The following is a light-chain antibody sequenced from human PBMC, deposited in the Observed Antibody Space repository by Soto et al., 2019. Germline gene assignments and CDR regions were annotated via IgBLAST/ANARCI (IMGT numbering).Light chain of an antibody. V-gene: IGLV2-14*01. Sequence: QSVLTQPAYVSGSPGQSITISCTGTSSDVGAYNYVSWYQQHPGKAPKLIIYEVSYRPSGVSYRFSGSKSGNTASLTISGLQAEDEADYYCSSYTSSSTCPFGNGTKVTVL. CDR1: SSDVGAYNY. CDR2: EVS. CDR3: SSYTSSSTCP. J-gene: IGLJ1*01.